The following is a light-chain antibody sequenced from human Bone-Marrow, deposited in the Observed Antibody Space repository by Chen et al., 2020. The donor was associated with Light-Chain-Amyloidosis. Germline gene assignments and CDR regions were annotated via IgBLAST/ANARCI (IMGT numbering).Light chain of an antibody. J-gene: IGLJ2*01. CDR2: RDT. CDR1: DLPTKY. V-gene: IGLV3-25*03. CDR3: QSADSSGTYEVI. Sequence: SYELPQPPSVSEPPGQTARITCSGDDLPTKYAYWYQQKPGQAPVLVIHRDTERPSGISERFSGSSSGTTATLTISGVQAEDEADYHCQSADSSGTYEVIFGGGTKLTVL.